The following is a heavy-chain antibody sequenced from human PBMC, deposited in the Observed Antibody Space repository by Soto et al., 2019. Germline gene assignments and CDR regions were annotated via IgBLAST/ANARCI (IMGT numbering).Heavy chain of an antibody. J-gene: IGHJ4*02. CDR3: AKGGRQWLVTSGFNY. V-gene: IGHV3-30*18. Sequence: VQLVGFGGGGFQPGRSLRLSCAASGYTFSDYAMHGVPQAPGRGLEWVAVVSQDGGNTHYADSVKGRFTISRDSSRNTVSLEMTRPRAEDTAVYYCAKGGRQWLVTSGFNYWGQGALVTVSS. CDR2: VSQDGGNT. D-gene: IGHD6-19*01. CDR1: GYTFSDYA.